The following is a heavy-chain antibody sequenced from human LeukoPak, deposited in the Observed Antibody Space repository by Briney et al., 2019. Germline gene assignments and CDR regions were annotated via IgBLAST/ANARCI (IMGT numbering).Heavy chain of an antibody. D-gene: IGHD3-10*01. Sequence: NPGGSLRLSCAASGFTFSDYYMSWIRQAPGKGLEWVSYISSSGSTIYYADSVKGRFTISRDNAKNSLYLQMNSLRAEDTAVYYCAKERALRYYGSGSGGKNWFDPWGQGTLVTVSS. CDR2: ISSSGSTI. CDR1: GFTFSDYY. J-gene: IGHJ5*02. CDR3: AKERALRYYGSGSGGKNWFDP. V-gene: IGHV3-11*01.